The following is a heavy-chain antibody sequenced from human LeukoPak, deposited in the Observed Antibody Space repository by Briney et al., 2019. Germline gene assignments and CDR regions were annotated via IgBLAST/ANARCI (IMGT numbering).Heavy chain of an antibody. J-gene: IGHJ4*02. D-gene: IGHD6-13*01. CDR2: FYYSGST. CDR3: ARHSSGIAVDY. Sequence: PSETLSLTCTASGGSVSSYYWSWIRQPPGKGLEWIGYFYYSGSTNYNPSLKSRVTISVDTSKNQFSLKLSSVTAADTAVYYRARHSSGIAVDYWGQGTLVTVSS. CDR1: GGSVSSYY. V-gene: IGHV4-59*08.